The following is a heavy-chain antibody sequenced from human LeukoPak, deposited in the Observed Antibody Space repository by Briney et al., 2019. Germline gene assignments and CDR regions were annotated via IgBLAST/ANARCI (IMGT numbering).Heavy chain of an antibody. CDR1: GGTFSSYA. CDR3: ARHASLQWHDY. D-gene: IGHD6-19*01. V-gene: IGHV1-69*13. CDR2: IIPIFGTA. Sequence: ASVKVSCKASGGTFSSYAISWVRQAPGQGLEWMGGIIPIFGTANYAQKFQGRVTITADESTSTAYMELSSVTAADTAVYYCARHASLQWHDYWGQGTLVTVSS. J-gene: IGHJ4*02.